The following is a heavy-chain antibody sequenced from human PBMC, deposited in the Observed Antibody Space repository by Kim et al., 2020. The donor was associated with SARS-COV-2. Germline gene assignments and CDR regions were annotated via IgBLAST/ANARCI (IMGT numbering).Heavy chain of an antibody. Sequence: GGSLRLSCAASGFTFSSYAMHWVRQAPGKGLEWVAVISYDGSNKYYADSVKGRFTISRDNSKNTLYLQMNSLRAEDTAVYYCARGGSGSYYFDYWGQGTLVTVSS. V-gene: IGHV3-30*04. CDR1: GFTFSSYA. D-gene: IGHD1-26*01. CDR3: ARGGSGSYYFDY. J-gene: IGHJ4*02. CDR2: ISYDGSNK.